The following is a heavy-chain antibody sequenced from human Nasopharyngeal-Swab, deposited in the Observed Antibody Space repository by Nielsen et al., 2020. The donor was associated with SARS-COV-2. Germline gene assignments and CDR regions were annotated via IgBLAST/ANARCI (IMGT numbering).Heavy chain of an antibody. J-gene: IGHJ6*03. Sequence: WIRQPPGKGLEWIGEICHSGSTNYNPSLKSRVTISVDKSKNQFSLKLSSVTAADTAVYYCAREGPYCSSTSCYYYYMDVWGKGTTVTVSS. V-gene: IGHV4-4*02. D-gene: IGHD2-2*01. CDR2: ICHSGST. CDR3: AREGPYCSSTSCYYYYMDV.